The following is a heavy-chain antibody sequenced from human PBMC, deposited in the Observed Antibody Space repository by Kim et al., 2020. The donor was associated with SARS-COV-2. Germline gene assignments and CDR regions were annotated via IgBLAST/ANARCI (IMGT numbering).Heavy chain of an antibody. V-gene: IGHV1-69*13. J-gene: IGHJ6*02. D-gene: IGHD2-21*02. CDR3: ARDDLDYYYYGMDV. CDR2: IIPIFGTA. CDR1: GGTFSSYA. Sequence: SVKVSCXXXGGTFSSYAISWVRQAPGQGLEWMGGIIPIFGTANYAQKFQGRVTITADESTSTAYMELSSLRSEDTAVYYCARDDLDYYYYGMDVWGQGTTVTVSS.